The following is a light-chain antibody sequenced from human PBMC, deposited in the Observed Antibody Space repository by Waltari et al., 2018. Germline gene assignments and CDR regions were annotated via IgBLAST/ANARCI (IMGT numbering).Light chain of an antibody. CDR1: QSISSY. V-gene: IGKV1-39*01. J-gene: IGKJ4*01. CDR3: QQSGT. Sequence: DFQMTQSPSSLSASVGDRVTITCRASQSISSYLNWYQQKPGKAPKLLIYAASSLQSGVPSRFSGSGSGTDFTLTISSLQPEDFATYYCQQSGTFGGGTKVEIK. CDR2: AAS.